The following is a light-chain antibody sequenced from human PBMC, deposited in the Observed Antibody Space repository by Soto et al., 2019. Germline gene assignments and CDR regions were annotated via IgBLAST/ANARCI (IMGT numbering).Light chain of an antibody. CDR3: QQHNEWPIT. CDR1: QSVYSSK. V-gene: IGKV3D-15*01. J-gene: IGKJ5*01. CDR2: GAS. Sequence: EFVLSLSPGTLSLSPGERATLSCRASQSVYSSKLAWYQQKPGQAPRLLISGASSRATGIPDRFSGSGSGTEFTLTITSLQSEYFAVYYCQQHNEWPITFGQGTRLEIK.